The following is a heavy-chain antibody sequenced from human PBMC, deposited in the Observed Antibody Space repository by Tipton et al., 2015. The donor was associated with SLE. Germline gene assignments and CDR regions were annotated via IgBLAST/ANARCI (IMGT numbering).Heavy chain of an antibody. Sequence: GLVKPSETLSLTCIVSGDSISSSSYYWGWIRQPPGKGLEWIGNIYYTGNTFYNPSLKSRVTISIDTSKNQFSLKLSSVTAADTAVYYCAKDSGTYYFDFWGQGVLVNVSS. CDR1: GDSISSSSYY. V-gene: IGHV4-39*07. CDR2: IYYTGNT. J-gene: IGHJ4*02. D-gene: IGHD1-26*01. CDR3: AKDSGTYYFDF.